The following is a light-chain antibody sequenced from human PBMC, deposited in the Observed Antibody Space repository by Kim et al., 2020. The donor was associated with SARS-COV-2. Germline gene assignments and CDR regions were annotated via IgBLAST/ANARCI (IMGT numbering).Light chain of an antibody. Sequence: SLAAGERATLSCRASQSVSGNDLAWYQQRPGQAPTLLIYGAFTRASGVPDRFSCSGSGTDFTLTISRLEPDDFAVYYCQQYGNSYSFGPGTKLEI. CDR1: QSVSGND. J-gene: IGKJ2*03. CDR2: GAF. CDR3: QQYGNSYS. V-gene: IGKV3-20*01.